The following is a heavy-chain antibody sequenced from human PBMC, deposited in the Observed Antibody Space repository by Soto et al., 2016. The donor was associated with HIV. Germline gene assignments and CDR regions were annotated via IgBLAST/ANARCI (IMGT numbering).Heavy chain of an antibody. CDR1: GFSVSSTY. J-gene: IGHJ4*02. CDR3: ARLGMYPSGDYGDFDH. CDR2: FYSGGDA. D-gene: IGHD4-17*01. V-gene: IGHV3-66*01. Sequence: EVQLVESGGASVQPGGSLRLSCAVSGFSVSSTYMSWVRQAPGKGLVWVSVFYSGGDAYYADSVKGRFIISRDISKNIMYLQMNSVRVEDTATYYCARLGMYPSGDYGDFDHVGQGTLVTVSS.